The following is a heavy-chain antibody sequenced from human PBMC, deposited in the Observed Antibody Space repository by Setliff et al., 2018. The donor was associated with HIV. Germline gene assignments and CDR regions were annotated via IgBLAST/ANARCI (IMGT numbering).Heavy chain of an antibody. Sequence: ASVKVSCKASGYTFTNYYIHWVRQAPGQGLEWMGLINPSGGRTSYAQKFQGRVTTTEDTSTDTAYMELSSLRPEDTAVYYCAAGYCGGDCYSRQSYFDYWGQGTLVTVSS. D-gene: IGHD2-21*02. CDR3: AAGYCGGDCYSRQSYFDY. V-gene: IGHV1-46*01. CDR2: INPSGGRT. CDR1: GYTFTNYY. J-gene: IGHJ4*02.